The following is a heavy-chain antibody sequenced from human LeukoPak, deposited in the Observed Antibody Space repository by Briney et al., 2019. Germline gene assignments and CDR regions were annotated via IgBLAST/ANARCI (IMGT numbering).Heavy chain of an antibody. CDR1: GFTFSSYA. D-gene: IGHD3-22*01. CDR2: ISGSGGST. V-gene: IGHV3-23*01. CDR3: AKSHYYDSTGYYYYYYGMDV. Sequence: GGSLRLSCAASGFTFSSYAMSWVRQAPGKGLEWVSGISGSGGSTYYADSVKGRFTISRDNSKNTLCLQMNSLRAEDTAVYYCAKSHYYDSTGYYYYYYGMDVWGQGTTVTVSS. J-gene: IGHJ6*02.